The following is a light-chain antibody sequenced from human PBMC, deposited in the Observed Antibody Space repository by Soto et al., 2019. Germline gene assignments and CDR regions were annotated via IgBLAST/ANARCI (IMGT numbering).Light chain of an antibody. V-gene: IGKV1D-12*01. J-gene: IGKJ5*01. CDR3: QQAKSFPVS. CDR1: QDIGSW. CDR2: AAS. Sequence: DIQMTQSPSSVSASVGDRVTITCRASQDIGSWFAWYQQKPGTVNKLLIYAASILHSGVTSRFSGSGSGTDCTLTINNLQPEDFATYYCQQAKSFPVSFGQGTRLEI.